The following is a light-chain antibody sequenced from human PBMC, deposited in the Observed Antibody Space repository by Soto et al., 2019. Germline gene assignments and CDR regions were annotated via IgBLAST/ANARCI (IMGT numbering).Light chain of an antibody. CDR1: QSISSY. CDR2: AAS. J-gene: IGKJ5*01. V-gene: IGKV1-39*01. Sequence: DLQMTQSPSALSASVGDRVTITCRASQSISSYLNWYQQKPGQAPKLLIYAASSLQSGVPSRFSGSGSGTDFPLTISSLQPEDFATYYCQQSYSTLIPFGQGTRLEIK. CDR3: QQSYSTLIP.